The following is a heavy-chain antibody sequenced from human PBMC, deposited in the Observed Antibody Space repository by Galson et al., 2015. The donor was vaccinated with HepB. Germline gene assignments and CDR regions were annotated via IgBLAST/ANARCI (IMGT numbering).Heavy chain of an antibody. D-gene: IGHD6-13*01. CDR2: ISAYNGNT. V-gene: IGHV1-18*01. Sequence: SVKVSCKASGYTFTSYGISWVRQAPGQGLEWMGWISAYNGNTNYAQKLQGRVTMTTDTSTSTAYMELRSLRSDDTAVYYCAIQEVRYSSSWYSDYWGQGTLVTVSS. CDR1: GYTFTSYG. J-gene: IGHJ4*02. CDR3: AIQEVRYSSSWYSDY.